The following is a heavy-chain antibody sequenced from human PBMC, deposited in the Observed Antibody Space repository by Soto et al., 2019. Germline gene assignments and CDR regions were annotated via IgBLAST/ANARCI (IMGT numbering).Heavy chain of an antibody. V-gene: IGHV4-30-4*01. D-gene: IGHD2-8*02. Sequence: SETLSLTCTVSGGSISSGDHYWTWLRQPPGKGLEWIGYIYYTGTTYYNPSLKTRLAISVDTSKNQFSLTLTSVTAADTAVYFCAREEALIIVPTGGIDYSFDYWGQGTLVTVSS. CDR2: IYYTGTT. CDR1: GGSISSGDHY. J-gene: IGHJ4*02. CDR3: AREEALIIVPTGGIDYSFDY.